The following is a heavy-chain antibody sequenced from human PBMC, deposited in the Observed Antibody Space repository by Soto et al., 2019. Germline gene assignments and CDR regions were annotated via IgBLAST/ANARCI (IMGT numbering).Heavy chain of an antibody. CDR2: INSSGTS. Sequence: SETLSLTCAVYDTPFNNYFWTWIRQPPGKGLEWIGEINSSGTSNSNPSLKSRVTISVDTDLSQFSLKLSPVTAADSAVYYCARGRYFRSGSFGARSSYFYYYMDVWGKGTPVTVSS. D-gene: IGHD3-10*01. V-gene: IGHV4-34*01. CDR3: ARGRYFRSGSFGARSSYFYYYMDV. J-gene: IGHJ6*03. CDR1: DTPFNNYF.